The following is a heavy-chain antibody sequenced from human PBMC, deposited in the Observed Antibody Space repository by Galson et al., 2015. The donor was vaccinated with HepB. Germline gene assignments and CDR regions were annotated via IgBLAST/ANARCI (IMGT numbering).Heavy chain of an antibody. V-gene: IGHV3-53*01. CDR3: ARDRGSSGYWGPYYGMDV. Sequence: SLRLSCAASGFNVSGNYMSWVRQAPGKGLEWVSIIYSGGITYYADSVKGRFTISRDNSNNMLYLQMSSLRAEDTAVYYCARDRGSSGYWGPYYGMDVWGQGTTVTVSS. CDR2: IYSGGIT. D-gene: IGHD3-22*01. J-gene: IGHJ6*02. CDR1: GFNVSGNY.